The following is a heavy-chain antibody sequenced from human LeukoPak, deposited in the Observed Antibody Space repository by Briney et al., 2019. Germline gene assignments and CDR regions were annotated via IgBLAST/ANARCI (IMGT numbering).Heavy chain of an antibody. CDR2: ISYDGSNK. D-gene: IGHD3-9*01. CDR1: GFTFSSYG. J-gene: IGHJ4*02. CDR3: AKDVSPLYYDILTGIDY. V-gene: IGHV3-30*18. Sequence: GRSLRLSCAASGFTFSSYGMHWVRQAPGNGLEWVAVISYDGSNKYYADSVKGRFTISRDNSKNTLYLQMNSLRAEDTAVYYCAKDVSPLYYDILTGIDYWGQGTLVTVSS.